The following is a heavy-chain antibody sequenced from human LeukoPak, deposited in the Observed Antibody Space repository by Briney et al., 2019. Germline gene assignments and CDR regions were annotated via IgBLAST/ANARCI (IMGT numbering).Heavy chain of an antibody. CDR2: ISSGSSDI. J-gene: IGHJ4*02. V-gene: IGHV3-21*01. CDR3: ARLAGVVNAFDY. Sequence: PGGSLRLSCAASGFTFSTYSMTWVRQAPGKGLEWVSSISSGSSDISYADSVKGRFTISRDNAKYALYVQVNSLRAEDTAVYYCARLAGVVNAFDYWGQGTLVTVSS. CDR1: GFTFSTYS. D-gene: IGHD3-22*01.